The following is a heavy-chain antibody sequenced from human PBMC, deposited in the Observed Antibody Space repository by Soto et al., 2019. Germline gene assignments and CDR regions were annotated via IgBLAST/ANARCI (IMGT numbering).Heavy chain of an antibody. CDR3: AREGVVVVPADY. CDR1: GFTFSSYA. V-gene: IGHV3-30-3*01. Sequence: GGSLRLSCAASGFTFSSYAMHWVRQAPGKGLEWVAVISYDGSNKYYADSVKGRFTISRDNSKNTLYLQMNSLRAEDTAGDYCAREGVVVVPADYWGQGTLVTVSS. J-gene: IGHJ4*02. CDR2: ISYDGSNK. D-gene: IGHD2-2*01.